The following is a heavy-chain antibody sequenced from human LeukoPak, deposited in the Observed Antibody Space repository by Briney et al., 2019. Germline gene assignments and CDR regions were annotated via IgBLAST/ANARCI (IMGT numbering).Heavy chain of an antibody. J-gene: IGHJ4*02. Sequence: PSQTLSLTCTVSGGSISSGSYYWSWIRQPAGKGLEWIGRIYSSGSTNYNPSLKSRVTISVDTSKKQFSLKLSSVTAADTAVYYCARDGEMATIENYFGYWGQGTLVTVSS. CDR3: ARDGEMATIENYFGY. CDR1: GGSISSGSYY. CDR2: IYSSGST. V-gene: IGHV4-61*02. D-gene: IGHD5-24*01.